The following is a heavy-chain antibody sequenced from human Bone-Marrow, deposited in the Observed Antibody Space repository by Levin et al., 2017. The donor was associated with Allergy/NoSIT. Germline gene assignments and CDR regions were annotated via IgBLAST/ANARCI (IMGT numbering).Heavy chain of an antibody. CDR2: IQTGGST. Sequence: GGSLRLSCIVSGFSVSNNYMTWVRQSPGKGLEWLAVIQTGGSTYYADSVRGRFTISRDKSKNTLSLQMTSLRVEDTAIYYCAREDGDGYSDHWGQGTLVTVSS. CDR1: GFSVSNNY. CDR3: AREDGDGYSDH. V-gene: IGHV3-53*01. D-gene: IGHD5-24*01. J-gene: IGHJ4*02.